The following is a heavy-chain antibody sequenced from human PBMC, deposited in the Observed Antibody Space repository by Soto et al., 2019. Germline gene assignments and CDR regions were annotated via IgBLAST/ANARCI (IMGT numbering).Heavy chain of an antibody. Sequence: QVQLVQSGGEVKKPGASVKVSCKASGYTFTNYGISWVRQAPGQGLEWMGWINVYNGNTKYAQKDHGRVPMTTETSTSTPYMELRSLRSDDTAVYYCARGVGSGSYYNQYNLFDPWGQGTLVTVSS. V-gene: IGHV1-18*01. D-gene: IGHD3-10*01. CDR2: INVYNGNT. CDR3: ARGVGSGSYYNQYNLFDP. J-gene: IGHJ5*02. CDR1: GYTFTNYG.